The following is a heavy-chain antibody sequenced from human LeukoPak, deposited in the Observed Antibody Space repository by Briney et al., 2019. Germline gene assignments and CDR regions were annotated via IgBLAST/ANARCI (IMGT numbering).Heavy chain of an antibody. CDR1: GFTFSSYE. CDR2: ISYDGSNK. D-gene: IGHD6-13*01. V-gene: IGHV3-30*18. Sequence: GGSLRLSCAASGFTFSSYEMNGVRQAPGKGLEWVAVISYDGSNKYYADSVKGRFTISRDNSKNTLYLQMNSLRAEDTAVYYCAKDESSSSSFDYWGQGTLVTVSS. J-gene: IGHJ4*02. CDR3: AKDESSSSSFDY.